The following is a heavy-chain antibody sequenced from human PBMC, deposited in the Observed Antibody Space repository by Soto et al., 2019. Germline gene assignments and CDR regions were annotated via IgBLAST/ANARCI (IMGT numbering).Heavy chain of an antibody. CDR2: ISYDGSNK. CDR1: GFTFSSYG. D-gene: IGHD1-26*01. J-gene: IGHJ4*02. V-gene: IGHV3-30*18. Sequence: VQLVESGGGVVQPGWSLRLSCAASGFTFSSYGMHWVRQAPGKGLEWVAVISYDGSNKYYADSVKGRFTISRDNSKNTLYLQMNSLRAEDTAVYYCAKSTREWELLVPVDYWGQGTLVTVSS. CDR3: AKSTREWELLVPVDY.